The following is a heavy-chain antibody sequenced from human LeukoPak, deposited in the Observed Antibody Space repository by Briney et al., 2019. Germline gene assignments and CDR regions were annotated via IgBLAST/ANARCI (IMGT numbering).Heavy chain of an antibody. Sequence: GGSLRLSCAACGFTFSSYDMHWVRQATGKGLERVSAIGTAGDTYYPGSVKGQFTISRENAKNSLYLQMNSLRAGDTAVYYCARHVLRFLEWLLTYNWFDPWGQGTLVTVSS. CDR2: IGTAGDT. J-gene: IGHJ5*02. CDR1: GFTFSSYD. D-gene: IGHD3-3*01. CDR3: ARHVLRFLEWLLTYNWFDP. V-gene: IGHV3-13*03.